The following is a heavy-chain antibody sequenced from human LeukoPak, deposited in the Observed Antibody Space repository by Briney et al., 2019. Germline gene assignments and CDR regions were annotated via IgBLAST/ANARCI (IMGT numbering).Heavy chain of an antibody. Sequence: NPSETLSLTCAVYGGSFSGYYWSWIRQPPGKGLEWIGEINHSGSTNYNPSLKSRVTISVDTSKNQFSLKLSSVTAADTAVYYCASRLKNYYYYYMDVWGKGTMVTVSS. D-gene: IGHD2-8*01. V-gene: IGHV4-34*01. CDR1: GGSFSGYY. J-gene: IGHJ6*03. CDR2: INHSGST. CDR3: ASRLKNYYYYYMDV.